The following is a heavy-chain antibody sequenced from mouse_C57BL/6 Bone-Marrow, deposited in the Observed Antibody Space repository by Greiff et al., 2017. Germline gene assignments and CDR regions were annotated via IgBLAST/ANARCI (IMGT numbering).Heavy chain of an antibody. D-gene: IGHD2-4*01. V-gene: IGHV1-42*01. CDR1: GYSFTGYY. CDR3: ARGRLRAWFAY. Sequence: EVQLQQSGPELVKPGASVKISCKASGYSFTGYYMNWVKQSPEKSLEWIGEINPSTGGTTYNQKFKAKATLTVDKSSSTAYMQSKRLTSEDSAVYYCARGRLRAWFAYWGQGTLVTVSA. J-gene: IGHJ3*01. CDR2: INPSTGGT.